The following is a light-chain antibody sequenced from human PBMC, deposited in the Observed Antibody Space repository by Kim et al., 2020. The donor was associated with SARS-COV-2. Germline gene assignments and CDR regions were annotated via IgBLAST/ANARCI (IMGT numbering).Light chain of an antibody. CDR3: HVWDSSDYFYVV. J-gene: IGLJ2*01. CDR2: YNS. Sequence: PGETTMITCGGNNIGISPVHWYRQKPGQAPVLVIYYNSDRPSGIPERFSGSNSGTTATLTISRVEAGDEADYYCHVWDSSDYFYVVFGGGTQLTVL. CDR1: NIGISP. V-gene: IGLV3-21*01.